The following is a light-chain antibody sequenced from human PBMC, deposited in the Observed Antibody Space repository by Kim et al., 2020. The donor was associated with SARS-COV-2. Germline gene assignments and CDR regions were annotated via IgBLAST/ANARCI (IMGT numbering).Light chain of an antibody. Sequence: GSPGQTASITCSGDKWGDKYAGWYQQKPGQSPVLVIYQDSKRPSGIPERFSGSNSGNTATLTISGTQAMDEADYYCQAWDSSTAVFGGGTQLTVL. J-gene: IGLJ3*02. CDR2: QDS. V-gene: IGLV3-1*01. CDR3: QAWDSSTAV. CDR1: KWGDKY.